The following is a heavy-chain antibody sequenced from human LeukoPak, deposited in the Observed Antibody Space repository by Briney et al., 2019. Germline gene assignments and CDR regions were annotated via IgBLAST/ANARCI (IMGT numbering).Heavy chain of an antibody. CDR1: GYTFSSFG. J-gene: IGHJ4*02. CDR2: ISVYDGNT. CDR3: ARSIGNPGY. V-gene: IGHV1-18*01. Sequence: GASVKVSCKASGYTFSSFGISWVRQAPGQGLEWMGWISVYDGNTDYAQKFQGRVTMTTDTSTSTAYMELRTLRSDDTAMYYCARSIGNPGYWGQGTLVTVSS. D-gene: IGHD1-14*01.